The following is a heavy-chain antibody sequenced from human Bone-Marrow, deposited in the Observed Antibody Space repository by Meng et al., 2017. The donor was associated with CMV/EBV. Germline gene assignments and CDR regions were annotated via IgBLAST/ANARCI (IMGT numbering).Heavy chain of an antibody. Sequence: GESLKISCAASGFTFSTYGMHWVRQAPGKGLEWVSSISSSGSTIYYADSVKGRFTISRDNAKNSLYLQMNSLRAEDTAVYYCARGVKAAGFYGMDVWGQGPTVTVSS. V-gene: IGHV3-48*03. D-gene: IGHD6-13*01. CDR3: ARGVKAAGFYGMDV. CDR1: GFTFSTYG. CDR2: ISSSGSTI. J-gene: IGHJ6*01.